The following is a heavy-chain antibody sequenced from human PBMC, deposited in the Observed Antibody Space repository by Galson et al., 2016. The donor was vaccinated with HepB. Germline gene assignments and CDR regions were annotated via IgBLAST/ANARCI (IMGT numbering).Heavy chain of an antibody. CDR2: INAYHGDT. CDR1: GYTFTGYF. Sequence: SVKVSCKASGYTFTGYFLHWVRQAPGQGLEWMGWINAYHGDTNYAQNLQGRVTMTRDTSTSTAYMELRSLRSDDTAVYYCARDQGYHGSGRASEYWGQGTLVTVSS. V-gene: IGHV1-18*04. CDR3: ARDQGYHGSGRASEY. D-gene: IGHD3-10*01. J-gene: IGHJ4*02.